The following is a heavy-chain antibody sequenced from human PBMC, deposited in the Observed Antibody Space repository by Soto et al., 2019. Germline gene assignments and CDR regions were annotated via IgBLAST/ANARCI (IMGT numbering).Heavy chain of an antibody. V-gene: IGHV4-39*01. CDR2: IYYSGST. J-gene: IGHJ5*02. Sequence: SETLSLTCTVSGGSISSSSYYWGWIRQPPGKGLEWIGSIYYSGSTYYNPSLKSRVTISVDTSKNQFSLKLSSVTAADTAVYYCARQWIQLWFSWWFDPWGQGTLVTVSS. CDR3: ARQWIQLWFSWWFDP. D-gene: IGHD5-18*01. CDR1: GGSISSSSYY.